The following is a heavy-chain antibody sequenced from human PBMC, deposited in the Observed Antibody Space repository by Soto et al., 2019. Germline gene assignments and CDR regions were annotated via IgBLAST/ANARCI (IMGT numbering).Heavy chain of an antibody. J-gene: IGHJ4*02. V-gene: IGHV3-48*01. D-gene: IGHD3-3*02. CDR3: ARGPHSSNPAFDY. CDR1: GFTFSSDS. CDR2: ISSSSSTI. Sequence: EVQLVESGGGLVQPGGSLRLSCAASGFTFSSDSMNWVRQAPGKGLEWVSYISSSSSTIYYADSVKGRFTISRDNAKNSLYLQMNSLRAEDTAAYYCARGPHSSNPAFDYWGQGTLVTVSS.